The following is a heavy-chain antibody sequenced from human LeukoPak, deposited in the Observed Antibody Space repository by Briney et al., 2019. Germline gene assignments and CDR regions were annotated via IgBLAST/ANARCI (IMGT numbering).Heavy chain of an antibody. D-gene: IGHD4-11*01. CDR2: IYPGDSDT. V-gene: IGHV5-51*01. CDR1: GYSFTSYW. J-gene: IGHJ6*02. Sequence: GESLKISCKGSGYSFTSYWIGWVRQMPGKGLEWMGIIYPGDSDTRYSPSFQGQVTISADKSISTAYLQWSSLKASDTAMYYCARSVTTSTYYYYGMDVWGQGTTVTVSS. CDR3: ARSVTTSTYYYYGMDV.